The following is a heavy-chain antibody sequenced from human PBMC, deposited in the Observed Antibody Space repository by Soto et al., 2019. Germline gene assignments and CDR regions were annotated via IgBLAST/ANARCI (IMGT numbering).Heavy chain of an antibody. Sequence: PGGSLRLSCEASGFTFSRYAMHWFRQAPGGGLDWVAVISRDGTTTYYGDSVKGRFTVSRDNSKNTVFLSMTSLGPDDTAVYYCARDLGSWSGWSAPFDPWGQGTLVTVSS. D-gene: IGHD6-19*01. J-gene: IGHJ5*02. CDR3: ARDLGSWSGWSAPFDP. CDR2: ISRDGTTT. CDR1: GFTFSRYA. V-gene: IGHV3-30-3*01.